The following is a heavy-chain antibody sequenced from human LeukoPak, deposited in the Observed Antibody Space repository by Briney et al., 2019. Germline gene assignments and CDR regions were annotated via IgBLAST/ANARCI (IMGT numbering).Heavy chain of an antibody. J-gene: IGHJ4*02. D-gene: IGHD3-16*02. Sequence: GGSLKLSCAASGFTFSNAWMSWVRQAPGKGLEWVANIKEDGSEKYYVDSVLGRFTISRDNAKNSLYLQMNSLRAEDTAVSYCTSLKSVYDYVWGSYRYYFDYWGQGTLVTVSS. CDR1: GFTFSNAW. CDR3: TSLKSVYDYVWGSYRYYFDY. CDR2: IKEDGSEK. V-gene: IGHV3-7*01.